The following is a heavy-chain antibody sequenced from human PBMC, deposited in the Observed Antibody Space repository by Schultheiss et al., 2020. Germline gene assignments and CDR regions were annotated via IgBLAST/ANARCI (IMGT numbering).Heavy chain of an antibody. CDR1: GFTFSNAW. Sequence: GGSLRLSCAASGFTFSNAWMSWVRQAPGKGLEWVGHIKSKTDGGTTDYAAPVKGRFTISRDDSKNTLYLQMNSLKTEDTAVYYCTTDRPTGGPLWFGEFERTDYWGQGTLVTVSS. CDR2: IKSKTDGGTT. J-gene: IGHJ4*02. D-gene: IGHD3-10*01. V-gene: IGHV3-15*01. CDR3: TTDRPTGGPLWFGEFERTDY.